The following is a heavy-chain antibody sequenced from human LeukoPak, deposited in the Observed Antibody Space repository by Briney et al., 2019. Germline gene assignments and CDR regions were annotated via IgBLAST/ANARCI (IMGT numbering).Heavy chain of an antibody. CDR1: GFTLSSYS. Sequence: GGSLRLSCAASGFTLSSYSMNWVRQAPGKGLEWISFIDSSSRIIFYAESVKGRFTISRDNAKNSLFLQMNSLRAEDTAVYYCARRVPNEVITDYFDYWGPGTLVTVSS. J-gene: IGHJ4*02. CDR2: IDSSSRII. V-gene: IGHV3-48*04. CDR3: ARRVPNEVITDYFDY. D-gene: IGHD3-16*01.